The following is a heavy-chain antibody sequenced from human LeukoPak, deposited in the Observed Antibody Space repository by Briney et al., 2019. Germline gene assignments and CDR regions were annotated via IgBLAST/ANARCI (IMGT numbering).Heavy chain of an antibody. Sequence: PSETLSLTCTVSGGSISSRSYYWGWIRQPPGKGLEWIGSIYYSGSTYYNPSLKSRVTISVDTSKNQFSLKLSSVTAADTAVYYCARRVKINDGSRYFDYWGQGTLVTVSS. CDR1: GGSISSRSYY. D-gene: IGHD2-8*01. CDR2: IYYSGST. V-gene: IGHV4-39*07. CDR3: ARRVKINDGSRYFDY. J-gene: IGHJ4*02.